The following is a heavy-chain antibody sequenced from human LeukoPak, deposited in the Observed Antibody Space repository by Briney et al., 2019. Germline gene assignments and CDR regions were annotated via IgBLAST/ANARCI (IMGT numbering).Heavy chain of an antibody. Sequence: AAVQVSCKASRYTFTSYAISGVRQAPGQGLEWMGWISAYSGNTNYAQKLQGRVTMTTVTSTSEAYMELRSLRSDDTAVYYCARVVYYGSGSYFDYWGQGTLVNVSS. D-gene: IGHD3-10*01. CDR3: ARVVYYGSGSYFDY. V-gene: IGHV1-18*04. CDR1: RYTFTSYA. CDR2: ISAYSGNT. J-gene: IGHJ4*02.